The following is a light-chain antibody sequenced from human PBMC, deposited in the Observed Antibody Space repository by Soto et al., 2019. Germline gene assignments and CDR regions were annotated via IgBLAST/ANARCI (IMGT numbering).Light chain of an antibody. CDR1: SSDIGGYNY. J-gene: IGLJ2*01. CDR3: SAYTSSSTHVV. CDR2: EVS. Sequence: QSVLTQPASVSGSPGQSITISCTGTSSDIGGYNYVSWYQQHPGKAPKLMIYEVSNRPSGVSNRLSGSKSGNTASLTISGLQVEDGADYYCSAYTSSSTHVVFGGGNKVTVL. V-gene: IGLV2-14*01.